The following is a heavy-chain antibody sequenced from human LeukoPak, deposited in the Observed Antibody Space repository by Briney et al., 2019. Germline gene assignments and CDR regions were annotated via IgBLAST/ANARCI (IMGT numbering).Heavy chain of an antibody. Sequence: GGSLRLSCAASGFTFSSYAMSWVRQDPGKGPEWVSAISGSGGSTYYADSVKGRFTISRDNSKNTLYLQMNSLRAEDTAVYYCAKNRLGSGWYYFDYWGQGTLVTVSS. D-gene: IGHD6-19*01. J-gene: IGHJ4*02. V-gene: IGHV3-23*01. CDR2: ISGSGGST. CDR1: GFTFSSYA. CDR3: AKNRLGSGWYYFDY.